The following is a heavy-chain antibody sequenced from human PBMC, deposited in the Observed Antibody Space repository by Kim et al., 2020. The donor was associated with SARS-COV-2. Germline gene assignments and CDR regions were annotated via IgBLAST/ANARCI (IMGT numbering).Heavy chain of an antibody. CDR1: GASISSYH. CDR2: ISYSGDT. D-gene: IGHD2-15*01. Sequence: SETLSLTCAVSGASISSYHWSWIRQPPGKGLEWIGCISYSGDTNYNPSLKSRLTISLDTSTSQFSLKLSSVTAADTAMYYCARTSSGCSGGSCYLGTFDYWGQGTLVTVSS. J-gene: IGHJ4*02. V-gene: IGHV4-59*08. CDR3: ARTSSGCSGGSCYLGTFDY.